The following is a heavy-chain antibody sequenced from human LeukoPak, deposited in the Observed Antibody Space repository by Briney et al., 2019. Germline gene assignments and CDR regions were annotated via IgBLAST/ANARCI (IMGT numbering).Heavy chain of an antibody. D-gene: IGHD6-13*01. CDR1: GGSISSSSYY. J-gene: IGHJ4*02. V-gene: IGHV4-39*07. CDR2: IYHSGST. Sequence: SETLSLTCTVSGGSISSSSYYWGWIRQPPGKGLEWIGEIYHSGSTNYNPSLKSRVTISVDKSKNQFSLKLSSVTAADTAVYYCASKLAYFDYWGQGTLVTVSS. CDR3: ASKLAYFDY.